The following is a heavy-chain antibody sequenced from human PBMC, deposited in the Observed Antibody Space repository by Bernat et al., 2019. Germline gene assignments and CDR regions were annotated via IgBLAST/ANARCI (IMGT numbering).Heavy chain of an antibody. CDR2: VNSDGSST. Sequence: EVQLVESGGGLVQPGGSLRLSCAASGLTFSSYWMHWVRQAPGKGLVWVSRVNSDGSSTSYADSVKGRFTISRDNAKNTLYLQMNSLRAEDTAVYYCARDGESGAFDIWGQGSMVTVSS. V-gene: IGHV3-74*01. CDR3: ARDGESGAFDI. D-gene: IGHD3-10*01. J-gene: IGHJ3*02. CDR1: GLTFSSYW.